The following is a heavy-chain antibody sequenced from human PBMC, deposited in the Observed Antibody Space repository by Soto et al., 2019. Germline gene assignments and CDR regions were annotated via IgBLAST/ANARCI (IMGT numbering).Heavy chain of an antibody. J-gene: IGHJ4*02. CDR3: ARVEVEGYSYGFVDY. V-gene: IGHV4-59*08. CDR1: GGSMISYY. D-gene: IGHD5-18*01. CDR2: IYYAGST. Sequence: PSETLSLTCTVSGGSMISYYWSWIRQPPGRGLEWIGFIYYAGSTKYNPSLNSRVTISVDTSKNQFSLTVTSVTAADTAVYYCARVEVEGYSYGFVDYWGQGTLVTVSS.